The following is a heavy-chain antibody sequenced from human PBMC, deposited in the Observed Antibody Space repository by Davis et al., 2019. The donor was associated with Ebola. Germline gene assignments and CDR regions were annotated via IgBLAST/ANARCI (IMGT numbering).Heavy chain of an antibody. CDR1: GYTFTDHW. V-gene: IGHV5-51*01. J-gene: IGHJ6*03. D-gene: IGHD2-2*03. Sequence: PGGSLRLSCQASGYTFTDHWIGWVRQMPGKGLEWMGLMHPRNSDTRYSPSFQGQVTISADKSTSTVYLQWSSLKDSDTAMYLCARRALDQHYYYYMDVWGKGTTVTVS. CDR2: MHPRNSDT. CDR3: ARRALDQHYYYYMDV.